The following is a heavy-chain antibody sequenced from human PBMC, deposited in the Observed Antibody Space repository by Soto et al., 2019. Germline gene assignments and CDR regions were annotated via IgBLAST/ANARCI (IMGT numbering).Heavy chain of an antibody. V-gene: IGHV3-21*01. Sequence: EVQLVESGGGLVKPGGSLRLSCAASGFTFSSYSMNWVRQAPGKGLEWVSSISSSNSYIYYAESVKGRFTISRDNAKNSLYQQMNSLRAEDTAVYYCARAGQYSSSWEPVYYYYGMDVWGQGTTVTVSS. CDR1: GFTFSSYS. CDR3: ARAGQYSSSWEPVYYYYGMDV. J-gene: IGHJ6*02. D-gene: IGHD6-13*01. CDR2: ISSSNSYI.